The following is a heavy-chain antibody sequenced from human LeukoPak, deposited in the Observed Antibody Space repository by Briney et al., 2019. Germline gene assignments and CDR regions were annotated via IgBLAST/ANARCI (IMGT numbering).Heavy chain of an antibody. D-gene: IGHD3-10*01. J-gene: IGHJ4*02. V-gene: IGHV3-64*01. Sequence: PGGSLRLSCAASGFSFSTYPMHWVRQAPGKGLESVSAISSNGDITYYANSVKGRFTISRDNSKNTLYLQMGSLRAEDMAVYYCAREYYGGYVDYWGQGTLVTVSS. CDR3: AREYYGGYVDY. CDR1: GFSFSTYP. CDR2: ISSNGDIT.